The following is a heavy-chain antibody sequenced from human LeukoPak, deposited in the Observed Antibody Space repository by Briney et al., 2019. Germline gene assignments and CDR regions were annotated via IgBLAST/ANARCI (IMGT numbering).Heavy chain of an antibody. CDR1: GYTFTSYD. CDR2: MNPNSGKA. J-gene: IGHJ5*02. Sequence: ASVKVSCKASGYTFTSYDLSWVRQATGQGLEWMGWMNPNSGKAGYAQKFQGRVTLTRNTSIGTAYMGLSSLRSEDTAVYYCARDYGGNSGWFDPWGQGTPVTVSS. CDR3: ARDYGGNSGWFDP. D-gene: IGHD4-23*01. V-gene: IGHV1-8*01.